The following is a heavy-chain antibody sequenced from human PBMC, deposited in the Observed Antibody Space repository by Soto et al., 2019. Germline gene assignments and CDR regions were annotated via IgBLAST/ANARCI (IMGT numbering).Heavy chain of an antibody. V-gene: IGHV4-39*01. Sequence: SETLSPPCTVSGGSISSSSYYLGWIRQPPGKGLEWIGSIYYSGRSTYYNPSLKSRVTISVDTSKNQFSLKLSSVTAADAAVYYCGGGIVYSRRNYYYYYGMDVRGPGTTGTGSS. CDR3: GGGIVYSRRNYYYYYGMDV. D-gene: IGHD2-15*01. CDR2: IYYSGRST. J-gene: IGHJ6*02. CDR1: GGSISSSSYY.